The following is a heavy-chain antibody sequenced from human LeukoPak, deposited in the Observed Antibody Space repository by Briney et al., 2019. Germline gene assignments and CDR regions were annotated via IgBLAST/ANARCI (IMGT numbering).Heavy chain of an antibody. V-gene: IGHV1-46*01. J-gene: IGHJ4*02. CDR1: GYTFTSYY. CDR3: ARDPDSNYYDSSGYPFEY. D-gene: IGHD3-22*01. CDR2: INPSGGST. Sequence: ASVKVSCKASGYTFTSYYMHWVRQAPGQGLEWMGIINPSGGSTSYAQKFQGRVTMTRDMSTSTVYMELSSLRSEDTAVYYCARDPDSNYYDSSGYPFEYWGQGTLVTVSS.